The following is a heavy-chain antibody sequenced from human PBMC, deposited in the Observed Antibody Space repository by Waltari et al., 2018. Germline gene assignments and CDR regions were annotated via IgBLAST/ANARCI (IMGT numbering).Heavy chain of an antibody. V-gene: IGHV3-74*01. CDR1: GFTFSRYW. D-gene: IGHD6-19*01. J-gene: IGHJ6*02. CDR2: INSDGSST. CDR3: ARVATKTYSSPVPGRPYYYGMDV. Sequence: EEQLVESGGGLAQPGESLRLSCAASGFTFSRYWMDWVRRAPAQGLVWVSRINSDGSSTTYADSVKGRFTISRDNAKNTLYVQMNRLRAEDTAVYYCARVATKTYSSPVPGRPYYYGMDVWGQGTTVTVSS.